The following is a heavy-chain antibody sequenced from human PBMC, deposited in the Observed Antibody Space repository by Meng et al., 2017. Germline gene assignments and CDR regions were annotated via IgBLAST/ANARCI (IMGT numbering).Heavy chain of an antibody. CDR1: GFSVTTSY. Sequence: EVWLPRTSGGLSHPGGSLRPSCTASGFSVTTSYMSWVRQAPGKGLEWVSVIYSGGSTYYADSVKGRFSISRDNSKNTLYLQMNSLRAEDTAVYFCARDSSSGWYHNYWGQGTLVTVSS. CDR2: IYSGGST. J-gene: IGHJ4*02. D-gene: IGHD6-19*01. CDR3: ARDSSSGWYHNY. V-gene: IGHV3-53*02.